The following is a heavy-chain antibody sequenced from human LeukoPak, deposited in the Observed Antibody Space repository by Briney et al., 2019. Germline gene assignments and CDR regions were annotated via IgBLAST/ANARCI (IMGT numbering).Heavy chain of an antibody. Sequence: GGSLRLSCAASGFTFSSYAMSWVRQAPGKGLEWVSAISGSGGSTYYADSVKGRFTISRDNAKNTLYLQMNSLRAEDTAVYYCARLKDCNSTSCWYYYYYYGMDVWGQGTTVTVSS. D-gene: IGHD2-2*01. CDR3: ARLKDCNSTSCWYYYYYYGMDV. CDR1: GFTFSSYA. V-gene: IGHV3-23*01. J-gene: IGHJ6*02. CDR2: ISGSGGST.